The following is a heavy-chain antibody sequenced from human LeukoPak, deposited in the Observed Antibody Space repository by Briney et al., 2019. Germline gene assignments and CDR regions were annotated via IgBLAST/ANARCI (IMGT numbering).Heavy chain of an antibody. J-gene: IGHJ4*02. CDR1: GGSISSYY. D-gene: IGHD1-14*01. CDR3: ARHPLVNRFDY. V-gene: IGHV4-59*08. CDR2: IYYSGST. Sequence: PSETLSLTCTVPGGSISSYYWSWIRQPPGKGLEWIGYIYYSGSTNYNPSLKSRVTISVDTSKNQFSLKLSPVTAADTAVYYCARHPLVNRFDYWGQGTLVTVSS.